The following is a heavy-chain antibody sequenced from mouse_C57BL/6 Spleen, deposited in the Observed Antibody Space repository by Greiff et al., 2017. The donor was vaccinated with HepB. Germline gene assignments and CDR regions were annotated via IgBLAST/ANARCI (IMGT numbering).Heavy chain of an antibody. CDR3: ARPYDGYYAFDY. V-gene: IGHV5-17*01. Sequence: EVMLVESGGGLVKPGGSLKLSCAASGFTFSDYGMHWVRQAPEKGLEWVAYISSGSSTIYYADTVKGRFTISRDNAKNTLFLQMTSLRSEDTAMYYCARPYDGYYAFDYWGQGTTLTVSS. D-gene: IGHD2-3*01. CDR2: ISSGSSTI. J-gene: IGHJ2*01. CDR1: GFTFSDYG.